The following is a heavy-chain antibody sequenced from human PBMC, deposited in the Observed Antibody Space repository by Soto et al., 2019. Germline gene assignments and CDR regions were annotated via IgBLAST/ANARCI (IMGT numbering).Heavy chain of an antibody. Sequence: SVKVSCTPSPCTFSSSTNSWVRQAPGQGLEWMGRIIPILGIPNYAQKFQGRVTITADKSTSTAYMELSSLRSEDTAVYYCAGFRGSSGMDGWGQGTTVPVS. CDR2: IIPILGIP. J-gene: IGHJ6*02. D-gene: IGHD3-10*01. CDR1: PCTFSSST. V-gene: IGHV1-69*02. CDR3: AGFRGSSGMDG.